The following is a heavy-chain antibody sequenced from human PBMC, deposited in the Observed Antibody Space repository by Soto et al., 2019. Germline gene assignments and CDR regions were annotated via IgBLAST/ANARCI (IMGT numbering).Heavy chain of an antibody. CDR3: TNNFV. Sequence: DVQVVQSGGGLVQPGGSLRLSCAASGFAFNDSAMHWVRQASGKGLEWVARVRSNTNNYENAYPVSVRGRFTVSRDDSMGTTYLQVKILKTEDTAMYYCTNNFVWGQGVLVTVSS. D-gene: IGHD2-15*01. V-gene: IGHV3-73*01. CDR2: VRSNTNNYEN. CDR1: GFAFNDSA. J-gene: IGHJ4*02.